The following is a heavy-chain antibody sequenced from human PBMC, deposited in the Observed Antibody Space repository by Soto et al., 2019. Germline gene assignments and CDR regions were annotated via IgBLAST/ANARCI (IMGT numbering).Heavy chain of an antibody. Sequence: SETLSLTCAVYGGSFSGYYRSWVRQPPGKGLGWIGEINHSGSTNYNPSFKSRVTISADTSKKQFSLKLSSVTAADTAVYYCARGVMVYDSRDTAIVVWFDPWGQGTLATVSS. D-gene: IGHD5-18*01. CDR1: GGSFSGYY. J-gene: IGHJ5*02. CDR2: INHSGST. CDR3: ARGVMVYDSRDTAIVVWFDP. V-gene: IGHV4-34*01.